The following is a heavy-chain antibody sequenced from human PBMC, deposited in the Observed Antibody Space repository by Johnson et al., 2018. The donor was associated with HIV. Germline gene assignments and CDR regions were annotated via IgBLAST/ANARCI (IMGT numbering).Heavy chain of an antibody. CDR1: GFTFSSYD. Sequence: VQLVESGGGLVQPGGSLRLSCAASGFTFSSYDMHWVRQATGKGLEWVSAIGTAGDTYYPGSVKGRFTISRENAKNSLYLQMNSLRAEDTAVYYCATPLGGWRWGDAFDVWGQGTMVTVSS. D-gene: IGHD3-16*01. J-gene: IGHJ3*01. CDR3: ATPLGGWRWGDAFDV. CDR2: IGTAGDT. V-gene: IGHV3-13*01.